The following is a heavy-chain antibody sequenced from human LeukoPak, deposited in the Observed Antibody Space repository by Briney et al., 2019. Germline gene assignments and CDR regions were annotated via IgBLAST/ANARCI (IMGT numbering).Heavy chain of an antibody. V-gene: IGHV1-2*02. J-gene: IGHJ4*02. D-gene: IGHD3-9*01. CDR1: GYTFTGYY. CDR2: INPNSGGT. Sequence: EASVKVSCKASGYTFTGYYMHWVRQAPGQGLEWMGWINPNSGGTNYAQKFQGRVTMTRDTSISTAYMELSRLRSDDTAVYYCARASKYYDILRGFDYWGQGTLVTVSS. CDR3: ARASKYYDILRGFDY.